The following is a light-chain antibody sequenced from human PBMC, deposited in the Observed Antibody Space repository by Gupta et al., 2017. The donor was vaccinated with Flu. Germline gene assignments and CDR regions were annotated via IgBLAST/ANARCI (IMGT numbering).Light chain of an antibody. CDR2: DNN. CDR3: SPWNSGRSAWV. J-gene: IGLJ3*02. Sequence: QSVLTQPPSVSAAPGQKVTISCSGRSTDIGNNYVSWYRHLPGTAPNLLIYDNNKRPSGIPDRISGSKSDTSATLGITGLQAGEEADYYWSPWNSGRSAWVFGGGTKLTVL. V-gene: IGLV1-51*01. CDR1: STDIGNNY.